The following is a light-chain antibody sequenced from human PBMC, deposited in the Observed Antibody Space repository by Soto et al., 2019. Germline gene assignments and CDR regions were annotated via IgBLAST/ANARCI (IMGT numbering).Light chain of an antibody. V-gene: IGKV3-15*01. Sequence: EIVMTQSPVTLSVSPGERVTLSCRSSQSVSSNLAWYPQKPGQAPRLLIYGASTRDTGIPARFSGSGSGTEFTLTISSLQSEDFAVYYCQQYNNWLYTFGQGNKLEIK. CDR1: QSVSSN. CDR2: GAS. J-gene: IGKJ2*01. CDR3: QQYNNWLYT.